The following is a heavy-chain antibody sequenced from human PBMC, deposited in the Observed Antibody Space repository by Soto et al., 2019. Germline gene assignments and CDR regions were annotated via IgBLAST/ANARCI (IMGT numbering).Heavy chain of an antibody. CDR3: ARYMFDSSGSPSPDY. Sequence: AATLVNPTQTLTLTCTFSGFSLSTSGMCVSWIRQPPGKALECLALIDWDDDKYYSTSLKTRLTISKDTSKNQVVLTMTNMEPVDTATYYCARYMFDSSGSPSPDYWGQGTRVTVS. D-gene: IGHD3-22*01. V-gene: IGHV2-70*01. J-gene: IGHJ4*02. CDR1: GFSLSTSGMC. CDR2: IDWDDDK.